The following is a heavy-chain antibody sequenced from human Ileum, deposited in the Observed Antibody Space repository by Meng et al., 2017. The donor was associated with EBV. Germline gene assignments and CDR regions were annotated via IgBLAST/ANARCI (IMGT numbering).Heavy chain of an antibody. CDR3: AHQAVAGTRGLFDT. CDR1: GYTFTGYY. D-gene: IGHD6-19*01. V-gene: IGHV1-2*06. J-gene: IGHJ5*02. Sequence: QVQLVQSGAEVKTPGASAKVSCKASGYTFTGYYMHWVRQAPGQGLEWMGRINPNSGGTNYAQKFQGRVTMTRDTSISTAYMELSRLRSDDTAVYYCAHQAVAGTRGLFDTWGQGTLVTVAS. CDR2: INPNSGGT.